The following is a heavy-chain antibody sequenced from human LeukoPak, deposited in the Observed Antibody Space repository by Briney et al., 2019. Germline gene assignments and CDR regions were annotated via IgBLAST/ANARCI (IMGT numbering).Heavy chain of an antibody. CDR3: ARDYKYAFDN. CDR2: IGVDSGNT. D-gene: IGHD5-24*01. V-gene: IGHV3-48*01. Sequence: GGSLRLSCAASGFTFSDYSMNWVRQAPGKGLEWISYIGVDSGNTNYADSVKGRFTISGDKAKNSLYPQMNSLRVEDTAVYYCARDYKYAFDNWGQGTLVTVSS. CDR1: GFTFSDYS. J-gene: IGHJ4*02.